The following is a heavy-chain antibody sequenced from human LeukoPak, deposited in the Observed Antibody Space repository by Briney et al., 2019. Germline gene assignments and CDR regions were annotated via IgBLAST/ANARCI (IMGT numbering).Heavy chain of an antibody. V-gene: IGHV1-2*06. CDR2: INPNSGGT. Sequence: ASVKVSCKASGYTFTGYYMHWVRQAPGQGLEWMGRINPNSGGTNYAQKFQGRVTMARDTSISTAYMELSRLRSDDTAVYYCARVAVAGFSPFDYWGQGTLVTVSS. D-gene: IGHD6-19*01. CDR3: ARVAVAGFSPFDY. CDR1: GYTFTGYY. J-gene: IGHJ4*02.